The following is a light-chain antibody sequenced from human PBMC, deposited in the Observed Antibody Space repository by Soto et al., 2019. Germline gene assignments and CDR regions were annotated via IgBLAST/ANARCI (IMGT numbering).Light chain of an antibody. Sequence: DIQMTQSPSSLSASVGDRVTITCRASQTISSPLSWYQQKPGKVPELLIYATSRLQSGVPSRFSGSRSGTDFTLTISSVQPEDFATYYCQHNYGTPAFGQGTDWRL. CDR1: QTISSP. J-gene: IGKJ5*01. CDR2: ATS. CDR3: QHNYGTPA. V-gene: IGKV1-39*01.